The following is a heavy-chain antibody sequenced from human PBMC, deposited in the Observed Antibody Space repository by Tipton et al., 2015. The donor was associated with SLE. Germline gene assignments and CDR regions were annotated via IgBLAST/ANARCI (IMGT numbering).Heavy chain of an antibody. Sequence: SLRLSCAASGFTFSSYWMSWVRQAPGKGLGWVANIKQDGSEKNYVDSVKGRFTISRDNAKNSLYMQMNSLRAEDTAVYYCASDCGIARLLYYYYYMDVWGKGTTVTVSS. V-gene: IGHV3-7*01. CDR1: GFTFSSYW. CDR3: ASDCGIARLLYYYYYMDV. J-gene: IGHJ6*03. CDR2: IKQDGSEK. D-gene: IGHD6-13*01.